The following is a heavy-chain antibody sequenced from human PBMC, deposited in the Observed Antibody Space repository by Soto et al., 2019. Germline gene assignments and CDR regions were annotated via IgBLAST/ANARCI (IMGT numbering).Heavy chain of an antibody. CDR2: ISSNGVGT. Sequence: WSLRLSCAASGFTLSGYAMDWVRQAPGKGLEYVSGISSNGVGTYYANSVQGRFTISRDNSKNTVYLQMGSLRPEDMAVYYCARRARRDFYYMDVWGKGTTVTVSS. J-gene: IGHJ6*03. CDR1: GFTLSGYA. CDR3: ARRARRDFYYMDV. V-gene: IGHV3-64*01. D-gene: IGHD6-6*01.